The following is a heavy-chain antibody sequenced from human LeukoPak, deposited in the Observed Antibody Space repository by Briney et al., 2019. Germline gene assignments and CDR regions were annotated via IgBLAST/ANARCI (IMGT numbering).Heavy chain of an antibody. V-gene: IGHV1-18*01. CDR1: GYTFTSYG. CDR3: ARDRSGGSRGHYYYYGMDV. Sequence: GASVKVSCKASGYTFTSYGISWVRQAPGQGLEWMGWISAYNGNTNYAQKLQGRVTMTTDTSTSTAYMELRSLRSDDTAVYYCARDRSGGSRGHYYYYGMDVWGQGTTVTVSS. J-gene: IGHJ6*02. CDR2: ISAYNGNT. D-gene: IGHD2-15*01.